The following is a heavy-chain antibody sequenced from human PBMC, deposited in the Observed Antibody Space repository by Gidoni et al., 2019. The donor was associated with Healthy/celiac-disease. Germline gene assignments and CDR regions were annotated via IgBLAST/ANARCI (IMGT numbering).Heavy chain of an antibody. J-gene: IGHJ4*02. Sequence: EVQLLASGGGLVQPGGSLSLPFAASVFPSSSYSMSWVRQAPGKGLEGDSAISGRGGSTYYADSVKGQFTISRDNSKNTRYLQMNSLRAEGTAVYYCATDKIFGVVITHFDYWGQGTLVTVSS. V-gene: IGHV3-23*01. CDR3: ATDKIFGVVITHFDY. CDR1: VFPSSSYS. CDR2: ISGRGGST. D-gene: IGHD3-3*01.